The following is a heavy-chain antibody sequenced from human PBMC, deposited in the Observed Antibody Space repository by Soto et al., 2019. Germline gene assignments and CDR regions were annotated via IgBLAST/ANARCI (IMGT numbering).Heavy chain of an antibody. Sequence: GGSLRLSCAASGFTFTRYSMNWVRQAPGKGLEWVSSISSTTNYIYYGDSMKGRFIISRDNAKNSLYLEMNSLRAENTAVYYCARESEDLTSNFDYWGQGTLVTVSS. CDR1: GFTFTRYS. CDR3: ARESEDLTSNFDY. CDR2: ISSTTNYI. J-gene: IGHJ4*02. V-gene: IGHV3-21*06.